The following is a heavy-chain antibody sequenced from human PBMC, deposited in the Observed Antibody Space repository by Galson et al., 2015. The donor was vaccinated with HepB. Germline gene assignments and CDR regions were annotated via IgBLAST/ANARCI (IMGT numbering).Heavy chain of an antibody. V-gene: IGHV3-11*04. CDR2: ISSTGTTM. J-gene: IGHJ2*01. CDR1: GFTFSGYY. CDR3: ARVYFGSGSSSAYWYFDL. D-gene: IGHD3-10*01. Sequence: SLRLSCAASGFTFSGYYMSWIRQAPGKGLESVSYISSTGTTMYYADSAKGRFTISRDNAQNSLYLQMNSLRDEDTAVYYCARVYFGSGSSSAYWYFDLWGRGALVTVSS.